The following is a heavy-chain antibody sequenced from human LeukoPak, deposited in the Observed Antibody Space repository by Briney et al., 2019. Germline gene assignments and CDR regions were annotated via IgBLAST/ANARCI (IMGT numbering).Heavy chain of an antibody. CDR3: AGAVRAGHRPVYTYYYMDV. V-gene: IGHV3-23*01. CDR2: ISGSGDTT. J-gene: IGHJ6*03. Sequence: GGSLRLSCAASEPTFNNYAMTWVRQAPGKGLEWVSTISGSGDTTYYADSVTGRFTISRDNSKNTVFLQMNCLRADDTAVYYCAGAVRAGHRPVYTYYYMDVWGKGTTVTVSS. CDR1: EPTFNNYA. D-gene: IGHD1-26*01.